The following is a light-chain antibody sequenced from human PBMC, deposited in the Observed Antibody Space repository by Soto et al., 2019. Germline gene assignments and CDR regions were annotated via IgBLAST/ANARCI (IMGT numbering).Light chain of an antibody. CDR2: SNN. V-gene: IGLV1-44*01. CDR1: SSNIGSNT. Sequence: QSVLTQPPSASGTPGQRVAISCSGGSSNIGSNTVNWYQQLPGTAPKLLIYSNNQRPSGVPDRFSGSKSGTSASLAISGPQSEDEADYYCAAWDDSLNGYVFGTGTKVTVL. CDR3: AAWDDSLNGYV. J-gene: IGLJ1*01.